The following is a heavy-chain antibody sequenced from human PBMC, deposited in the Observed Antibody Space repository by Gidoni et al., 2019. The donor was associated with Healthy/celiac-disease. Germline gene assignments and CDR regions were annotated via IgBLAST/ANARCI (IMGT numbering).Heavy chain of an antibody. D-gene: IGHD4-17*01. J-gene: IGHJ4*02. V-gene: IGHV3-23*01. Sequence: EVQLLESGGGLVQPGGSLRLSCAASGFTFSSYAMSWVRQAPGKGLEWVSAISGSGGSTYYADSVKGRFTISRDNSKNTLYLQMNSLRAEDTAVYYCNHFYGDMGFADWGQGTLVTVSS. CDR1: GFTFSSYA. CDR3: NHFYGDMGFAD. CDR2: ISGSGGST.